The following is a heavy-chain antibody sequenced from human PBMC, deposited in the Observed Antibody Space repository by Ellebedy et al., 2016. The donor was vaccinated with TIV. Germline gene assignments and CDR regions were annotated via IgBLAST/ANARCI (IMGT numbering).Heavy chain of an antibody. J-gene: IGHJ5*02. CDR1: GFTFSSYS. CDR3: ARLGHGSGSSDWFDP. D-gene: IGHD3-10*01. Sequence: GESLKISCAASGFTFSSYSINWVRQAPGKGLEWVSYISSSSSTIYYADSVKGRFTISRDNAKNSLYLQMNSLRAEDTAVYYCARLGHGSGSSDWFDPWGQGTLVTVSS. V-gene: IGHV3-48*01. CDR2: ISSSSSTI.